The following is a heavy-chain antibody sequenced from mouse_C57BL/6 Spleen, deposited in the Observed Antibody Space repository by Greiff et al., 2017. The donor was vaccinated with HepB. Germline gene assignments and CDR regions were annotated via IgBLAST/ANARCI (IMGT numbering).Heavy chain of an antibody. Sequence: EVKLMESGGGLVKPGGSLKLSCAASGFTFSDYGMHWVRQAPEKWLEWVAYISSGSSTIYYADTVKGRFTISRDNAKNTLFLQMTSLRSEDTAMYYCARNYYGSSYYFDYWGQGTTLTVSS. J-gene: IGHJ2*01. CDR2: ISSGSSTI. V-gene: IGHV5-17*01. D-gene: IGHD1-1*01. CDR3: ARNYYGSSYYFDY. CDR1: GFTFSDYG.